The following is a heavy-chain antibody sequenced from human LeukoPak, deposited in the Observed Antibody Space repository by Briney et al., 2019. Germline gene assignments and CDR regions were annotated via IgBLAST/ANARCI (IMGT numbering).Heavy chain of an antibody. CDR1: GFTFRNNG. V-gene: IGHV3-30*18. Sequence: GRSLRLSCAASGFTFRNNGMHWVRQAPGKGLEWVAAISYDGNNKHHADSVKGRLTISRDNSKKTLNLEMNSLRPEDTAVYYCAKDRSVGATGSSHYYYGMDVWGQGTTVIVS. J-gene: IGHJ6*02. CDR3: AKDRSVGATGSSHYYYGMDV. CDR2: ISYDGNNK. D-gene: IGHD1-26*01.